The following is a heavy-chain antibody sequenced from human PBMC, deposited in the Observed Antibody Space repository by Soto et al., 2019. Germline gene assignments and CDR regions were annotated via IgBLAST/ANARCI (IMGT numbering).Heavy chain of an antibody. CDR2: IYYSGST. D-gene: IGHD3-10*01. CDR3: ARATLVLLWFGETNQYWFDP. CDR1: GGSISSYY. J-gene: IGHJ5*02. Sequence: SETLSLTCTVSGGSISSYYWSWIRQPPGKGLEWIGYIYYSGSTNYNPSLKSRVTISVDTSKNQFSLKLSSVTAADTAVYYCARATLVLLWFGETNQYWFDPWGQGNLVTVSS. V-gene: IGHV4-59*12.